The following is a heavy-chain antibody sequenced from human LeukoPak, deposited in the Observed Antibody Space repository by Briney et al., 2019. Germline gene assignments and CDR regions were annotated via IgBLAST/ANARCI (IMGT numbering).Heavy chain of an antibody. CDR3: ARDYPTSGIVTIFDY. CDR1: GFTFNNYA. J-gene: IGHJ4*02. Sequence: GGSLRLSCASSGFTFNNYAMTWVRQAPGKGLEWVSSITASSGSTYCADSVKGRFTISRDNSKNTLYLQMSSLRAEDTAVYYCARDYPTSGIVTIFDYWGQGTLVTVSS. CDR2: ITASSGST. D-gene: IGHD1-1*01. V-gene: IGHV3-23*01.